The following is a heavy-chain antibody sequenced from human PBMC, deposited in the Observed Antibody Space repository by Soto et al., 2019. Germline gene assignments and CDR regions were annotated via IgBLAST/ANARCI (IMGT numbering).Heavy chain of an antibody. Sequence: SETLSVTCAVDGGSFSGYYWYWIRQPPGKGLEWIGEINHSGSTNYNPSLKSRVTISVDTSKNQFSLKLSSVTAADTAVYYCARRPLLSGYDWGAFDIWGQGTMVTVSS. CDR2: INHSGST. CDR3: ARRPLLSGYDWGAFDI. CDR1: GGSFSGYY. J-gene: IGHJ3*02. D-gene: IGHD5-12*01. V-gene: IGHV4-34*01.